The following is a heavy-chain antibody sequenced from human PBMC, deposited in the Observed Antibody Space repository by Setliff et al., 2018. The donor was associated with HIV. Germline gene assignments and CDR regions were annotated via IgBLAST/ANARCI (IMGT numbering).Heavy chain of an antibody. J-gene: IGHJ6*03. D-gene: IGHD6-19*01. CDR1: GGSISSYY. V-gene: IGHV4-59*01. CDR2: IYYSGST. Sequence: TSETLSLTCTVSGGSISSYYWSWIRQPPGKGLEWIGYIYYSGSTNYNPSLKSRVTISVDTSKNQFSLKLSSVTAADTAVDYCARGGSSGWERGLGYYYYYYMDVWGKGTTVTSP. CDR3: ARGGSSGWERGLGYYYYYYMDV.